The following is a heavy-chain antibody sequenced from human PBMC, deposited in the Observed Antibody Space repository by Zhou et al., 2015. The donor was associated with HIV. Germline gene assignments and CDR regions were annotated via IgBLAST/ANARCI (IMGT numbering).Heavy chain of an antibody. Sequence: QVQLVQSGAEVKKPGSSVKVSCKASGGTFNTYEVSWVRQAPGQGLEWMGGIIPIFGTPKYAQKFQGRLTITANKSATTAYMELSSLRSDDTAVYYCARATTTYYDILTGFYKAYFDYWGQGTLVTVSS. J-gene: IGHJ4*02. CDR2: IIPIFGTP. CDR1: GGTFNTYE. CDR3: ARATTTYYDILTGFYKAYFDY. D-gene: IGHD3-9*01. V-gene: IGHV1-69*06.